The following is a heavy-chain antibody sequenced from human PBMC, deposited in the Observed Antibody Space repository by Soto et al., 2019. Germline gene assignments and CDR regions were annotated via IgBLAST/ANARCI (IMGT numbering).Heavy chain of an antibody. CDR2: IYYSGST. CDR1: GVSISSYY. D-gene: IGHD3-22*01. CDR3: ARDYYDSSGYLYYFDY. Sequence: SETLSLTCTVSGVSISSYYWSCIRHPPGKGLEWIGYIYYSGSTNYNPSLKSRVTISVDTYKNQFSLKLSSVTAADTAVYYRARDYYDSSGYLYYFDYWGQGTLVTVSS. J-gene: IGHJ4*02. V-gene: IGHV4-59*01.